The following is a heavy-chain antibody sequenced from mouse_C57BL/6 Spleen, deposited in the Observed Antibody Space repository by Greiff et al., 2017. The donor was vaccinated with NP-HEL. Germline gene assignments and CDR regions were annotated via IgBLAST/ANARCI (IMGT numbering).Heavy chain of an antibody. V-gene: IGHV1-50*01. Sequence: QVQLQQPGAELVKPGASVKLSCKASGYTFTSSWMRWVKQRPGQGLEWIGEIDPSDSYTNYNQKFKGKATLTVDTSSSTAYMQLSSLTSEDSAVYYCAGFPLDYWGQGTTLTVSS. CDR3: AGFPLDY. CDR1: GYTFTSSW. J-gene: IGHJ2*01. CDR2: IDPSDSYT.